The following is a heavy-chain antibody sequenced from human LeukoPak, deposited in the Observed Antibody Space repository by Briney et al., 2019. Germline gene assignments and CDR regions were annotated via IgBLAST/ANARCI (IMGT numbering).Heavy chain of an antibody. J-gene: IGHJ6*02. CDR1: GFTLSSHS. V-gene: IGHV3-21*01. CDR3: VRGQQYYYGMDV. CDR2: ISTSSSYI. Sequence: PGGSLRLSCAASGFTLSSHSMNWVRQAPGKGLEWVSSISTSSSYINYADSVKGRFTISRDNAKNSLYLQVNSLRAEDTAVYYCVRGQQYYYGMDVWGQGTTVIVSS.